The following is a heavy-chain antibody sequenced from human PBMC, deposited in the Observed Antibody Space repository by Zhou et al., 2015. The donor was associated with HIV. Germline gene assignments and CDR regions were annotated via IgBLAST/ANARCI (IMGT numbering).Heavy chain of an antibody. CDR2: IIPIFATT. CDR3: ARDRVMRVDVSFWLYSFDY. J-gene: IGHJ4*02. D-gene: IGHD3-3*01. CDR1: EGMFSSFA. V-gene: IGHV1-69*12. Sequence: QVQLVQSGAEVKEPGSSVKVSCKASEGMFSSFAISWVRQAPGQGLEWMGEIIPIFATTDYAQKFQGRVTITADDSTTTAYMELSSLRSEDTAVYYCARDRVMRVDVSFWLYSFDYWGQGTLVTVTS.